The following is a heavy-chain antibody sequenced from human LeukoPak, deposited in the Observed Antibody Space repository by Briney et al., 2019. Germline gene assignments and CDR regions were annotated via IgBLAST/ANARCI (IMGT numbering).Heavy chain of an antibody. J-gene: IGHJ4*02. CDR2: SKNKANSYTP. D-gene: IGHD6-25*01. CDR1: GFTFRSYA. CDR3: AKVPYASSGFDY. V-gene: IGHV3-72*01. Sequence: GGSLRLSCAASGFTFRSYALSWVRQAPGKGLEWVGRSKNKANSYTPEYAASVKGRFTISRDDSKNSLYLQMNSLTTEDTAFYYCAKVPYASSGFDYWGQGTLVTVSS.